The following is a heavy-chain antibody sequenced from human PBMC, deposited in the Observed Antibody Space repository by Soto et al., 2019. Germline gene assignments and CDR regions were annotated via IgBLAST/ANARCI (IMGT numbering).Heavy chain of an antibody. CDR2: INAGNGNT. D-gene: IGHD3-9*01. CDR3: ARDSRYYDILTGRSHYYYGMDV. CDR1: GYTFTSYA. V-gene: IGHV1-3*01. Sequence: ASVKVSCKASGYTFTSYAMHWVRQAPGQRLEWMGWINAGNGNTKYSQKFQGRVTITRDTSASTAYMELSSLRSEDTAVYYCARDSRYYDILTGRSHYYYGMDVWGQGTTVTVSS. J-gene: IGHJ6*02.